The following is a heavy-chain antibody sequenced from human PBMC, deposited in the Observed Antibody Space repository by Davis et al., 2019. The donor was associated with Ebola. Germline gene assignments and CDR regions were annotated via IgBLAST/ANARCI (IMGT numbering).Heavy chain of an antibody. J-gene: IGHJ5*02. CDR3: ARPGGGTAIVIRSGWFDP. CDR2: IYYSGST. CDR1: GGSISSSSYY. D-gene: IGHD5-18*01. V-gene: IGHV4-39*01. Sequence: MPGGSLRLSCTVSGGSISSSSYYWGWIRQPPGKGLEWIGSIYYSGSTYYNPSLKSRVTISVDTSKNQFSLKLSSVTAADTAVYYCARPGGGTAIVIRSGWFDPWGQGTLVTVSS.